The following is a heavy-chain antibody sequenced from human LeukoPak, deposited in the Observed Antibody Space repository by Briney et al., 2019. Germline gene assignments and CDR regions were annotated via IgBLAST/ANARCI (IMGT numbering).Heavy chain of an antibody. D-gene: IGHD7-27*01. Sequence: SETLSLTCTVSGGSISSYYWSWVRQPPGKGLEWIGYIYYSGSTNYNPSLKSRVTISVDTSKNPFSLKLSSVTAADTAVYYCARDLGSEAYYYYGMDVWGQGATVIVSS. CDR2: IYYSGST. CDR3: ARDLGSEAYYYYGMDV. V-gene: IGHV4-59*01. J-gene: IGHJ6*02. CDR1: GGSISSYY.